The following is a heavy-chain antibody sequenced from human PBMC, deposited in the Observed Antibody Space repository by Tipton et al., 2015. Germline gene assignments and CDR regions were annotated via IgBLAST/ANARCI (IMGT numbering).Heavy chain of an antibody. J-gene: IGHJ4*02. Sequence: QLVQSGAEVKKPGESLKISCQGSGYRFTSYWIGWVRQMPGKGLEWMGIIYPGDSDTRYSPSFQGQVTISADKSISTAYLRWSSLKASDTAMYYCARAGLDSSSSSDYWGQGTLVTVSS. V-gene: IGHV5-51*01. CDR2: IYPGDSDT. D-gene: IGHD6-6*01. CDR1: GYRFTSYW. CDR3: ARAGLDSSSSSDY.